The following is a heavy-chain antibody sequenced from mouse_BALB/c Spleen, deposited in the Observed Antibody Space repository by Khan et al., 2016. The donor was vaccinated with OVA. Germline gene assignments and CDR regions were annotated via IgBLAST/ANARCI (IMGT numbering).Heavy chain of an antibody. CDR1: GYTFTDYY. V-gene: IGHV1-77*01. CDR2: ISPGSGDT. CDR3: ARRNYFGYTFAY. D-gene: IGHD1-2*01. Sequence: QVQLQQSGAELARPGASVKLSCKASGYTFTDYYINWVKQRTGQGLEWIGEISPGSGDTYYNERCKGKATLTADKSSSTAYLPLSSLTSEASAVYFCARRNYFGYTFAYWGQGTLVTVSA. J-gene: IGHJ3*01.